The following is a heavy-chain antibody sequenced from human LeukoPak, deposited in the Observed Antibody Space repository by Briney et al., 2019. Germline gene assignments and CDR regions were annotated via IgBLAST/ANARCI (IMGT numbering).Heavy chain of an antibody. CDR1: SGSFGASY. D-gene: IGHD3-10*01. CDR2: INHSGST. V-gene: IGHV4-34*01. J-gene: IGHJ6*04. Sequence: QSSETLSLTCAVYSGSFGASYWSWIRQAPGKGLEWLGEINHSGSTNYRSTLRARVTVSLDTPKTRLSLRLRSGTAADTAVYYCASRDPTTSYYGSGSYYKAWGKGTTVAISS. CDR3: ASRDPTTSYYGSGSYYKA.